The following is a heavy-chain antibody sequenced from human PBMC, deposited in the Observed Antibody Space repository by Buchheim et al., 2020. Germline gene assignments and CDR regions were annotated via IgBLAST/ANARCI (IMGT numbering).Heavy chain of an antibody. V-gene: IGHV1-69*02. J-gene: IGHJ6*02. CDR2: IIPILGIA. D-gene: IGHD3-10*01. CDR3: ARAKNARGELLSNYYGMDV. CDR1: GGTFSSYT. Sequence: QVQLVQSGAEVKKPGSSVKVSCKASGGTFSSYTISWVRQAPGQGLEWMGRIIPILGIANYAQKFQGRVTITADKSTSTAYMELSSLRSEDTAVYYCARAKNARGELLSNYYGMDVWGQGTT.